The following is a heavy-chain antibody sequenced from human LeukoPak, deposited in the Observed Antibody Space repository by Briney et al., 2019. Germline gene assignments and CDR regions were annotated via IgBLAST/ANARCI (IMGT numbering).Heavy chain of an antibody. CDR2: ISYDGSKK. CDR3: ARGGCSGGSCYSPYYFYGMDA. Sequence: PGGSLTLSCVASGFSFSSYAVHWVRQAPGKGLEGVTIISYDGSKKYYADSVKGRFTISRDNSKNTLYLQMNSLRPEDTAVYYCARGGCSGGSCYSPYYFYGMDAWGKGTTVTVSS. J-gene: IGHJ6*04. V-gene: IGHV3-30*04. D-gene: IGHD2-15*01. CDR1: GFSFSSYA.